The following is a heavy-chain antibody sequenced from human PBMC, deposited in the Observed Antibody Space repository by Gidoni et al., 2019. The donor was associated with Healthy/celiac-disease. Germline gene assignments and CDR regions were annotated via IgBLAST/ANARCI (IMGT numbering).Heavy chain of an antibody. CDR2: ISSSSSTI. D-gene: IGHD3-22*01. CDR3: ARDLSYYDSSGYYFDAFDI. J-gene: IGHJ3*02. Sequence: EVQLVESGGGLVQPGGSLRLSCAASGFTFRSYRMTWVRQAPGKGLEWVSYISSSSSTIDYADAVKGRFTISRDNAKNSLYLQMNSLRAEDTAVYYCARDLSYYDSSGYYFDAFDIWGQGTMVTVSS. CDR1: GFTFRSYR. V-gene: IGHV3-48*01.